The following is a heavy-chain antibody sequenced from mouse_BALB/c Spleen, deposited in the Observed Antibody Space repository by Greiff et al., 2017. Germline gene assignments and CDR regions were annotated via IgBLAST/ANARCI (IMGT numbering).Heavy chain of an antibody. CDR1: GFTFSSFG. J-gene: IGHJ4*01. V-gene: IGHV5-17*02. CDR2: ISSGSSTI. D-gene: IGHD5-1*01. Sequence: VQLKESGGGLVQPGGSRKLSCAASGFTFSSFGMHWVRQAPEKGLEWVAYISSGSSTIYYADTVKGRFTISRDNPKNTLFLQMTSLRSEDTAMYYCARRDLRGYYAMDYWGQGTSVTVSS. CDR3: ARRDLRGYYAMDY.